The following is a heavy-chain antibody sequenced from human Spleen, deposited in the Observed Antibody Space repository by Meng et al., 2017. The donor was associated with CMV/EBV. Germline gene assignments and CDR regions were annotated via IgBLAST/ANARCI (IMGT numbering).Heavy chain of an antibody. CDR2: IYYSGST. D-gene: IGHD6-19*01. CDR3: ARASVDQYYFDY. J-gene: IGHJ4*02. V-gene: IGHV4-59*01. Sequence: SETLSLTCTVSGGSISSYYWSWIRQPPGKGLEWIGYIYYSGSTNYNPSLKSRVTISVDTSKNQFSLKLSSVTAADTAVYYCARASVDQYYFDYWGQGTLVTVPQ. CDR1: GGSISSYY.